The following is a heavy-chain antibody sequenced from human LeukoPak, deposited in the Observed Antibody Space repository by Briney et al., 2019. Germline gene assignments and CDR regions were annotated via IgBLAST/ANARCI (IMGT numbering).Heavy chain of an antibody. CDR3: ARDGYSGNDGL. V-gene: IGHV4-59*01. D-gene: IGHD5-12*01. Sequence: SETLSLTCNVSGGSINHYYWSWIRQSPGKGLEWIGYINHIGSTNYNPSLKSRLIILVDTSNNHFSLKLSSVTAADTAVYYCARDGYSGNDGLWGQGSLVTVSS. J-gene: IGHJ4*02. CDR1: GGSINHYY. CDR2: INHIGST.